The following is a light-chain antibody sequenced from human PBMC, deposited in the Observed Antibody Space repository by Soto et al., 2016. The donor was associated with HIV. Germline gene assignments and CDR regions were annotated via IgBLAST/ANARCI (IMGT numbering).Light chain of an antibody. V-gene: IGKV1-5*03. CDR1: QSISGW. CDR2: RTS. Sequence: DIQLTQSPSTLSASVGDRVTITCRASQSISGWLAWYQQKPGRAPKLLIYRTSSLESGVPSRFSGTSSGTEFILTISSLQPDDFATYYCQQYDSAWTFGQGTKVEVK. CDR3: QQYDSAWT. J-gene: IGKJ1*01.